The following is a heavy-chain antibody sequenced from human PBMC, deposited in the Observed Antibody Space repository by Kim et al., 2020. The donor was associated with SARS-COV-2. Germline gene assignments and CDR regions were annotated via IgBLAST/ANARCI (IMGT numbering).Heavy chain of an antibody. D-gene: IGHD3-9*01. Sequence: ASVKVSCKASGYTFTSYAISWVRQAPGQGLEWMGWISAYNGNTNYAQKLQGRVTMTTDTSTSTAYMELKSLRSDDTAVYYCARGQYYDILTGPTNYYYYGMDVWGQGTTVTVSS. CDR3: ARGQYYDILTGPTNYYYYGMDV. CDR1: GYTFTSYA. CDR2: ISAYNGNT. V-gene: IGHV1-18*01. J-gene: IGHJ6*02.